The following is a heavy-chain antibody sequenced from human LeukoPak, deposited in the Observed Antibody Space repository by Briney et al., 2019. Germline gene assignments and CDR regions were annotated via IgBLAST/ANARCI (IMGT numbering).Heavy chain of an antibody. D-gene: IGHD3-10*01. Sequence: PSETLSLTCAVSGGPISSSNWWSWVRQPPGKGLEWIGEIYHSGSTNYNPSLKSRVTISVDKSKNQFSLKLSSVTAADTAVYYCARSVGGITMVRGVITPFDPWGQGTLVTVSS. CDR1: GGPISSSNW. J-gene: IGHJ5*02. CDR3: ARSVGGITMVRGVITPFDP. CDR2: IYHSGST. V-gene: IGHV4-4*02.